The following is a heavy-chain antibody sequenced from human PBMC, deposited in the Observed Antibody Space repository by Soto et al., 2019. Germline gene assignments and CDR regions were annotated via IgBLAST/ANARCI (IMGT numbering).Heavy chain of an antibody. CDR3: ARDMSGGTYNYYYGMDV. CDR1: GFSFNTFE. D-gene: IGHD1-26*01. J-gene: IGHJ6*02. CDR2: ISGSGSPT. Sequence: GGSLRLSCAASGFSFNTFEMSWVRQAPGRGLEWVSFISGSGSPTYYADSVKGRFTISRDNSKNTLYLQMNSLRADDTAVYYCARDMSGGTYNYYYGMDVWGQGTTVTVSS. V-gene: IGHV3-23*01.